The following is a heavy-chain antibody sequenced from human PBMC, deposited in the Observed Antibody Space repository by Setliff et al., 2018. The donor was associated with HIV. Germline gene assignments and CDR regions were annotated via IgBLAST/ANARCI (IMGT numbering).Heavy chain of an antibody. D-gene: IGHD2-2*01. V-gene: IGHV1-46*01. Sequence: ASVKVSCKAFGYSFTSYFLHWVRQAPGQGLEWLGIIDPNGGATNNAQKLQGRLTVTTDTSTSTLYMELSNLRSDDTAVYYCARAGGGATDQAFDIWGQGTMVTGSS. J-gene: IGHJ3*02. CDR1: GYSFTSYF. CDR2: IDPNGGAT. CDR3: ARAGGGATDQAFDI.